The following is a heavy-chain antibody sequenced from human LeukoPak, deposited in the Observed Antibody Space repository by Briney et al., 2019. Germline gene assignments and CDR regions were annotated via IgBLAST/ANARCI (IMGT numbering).Heavy chain of an antibody. Sequence: SETLSLTCTVSGGSISSYYWSWIRQPPGKGLEWIGYIYYSGSTNYNPSLKSRVTISVDASKNQFSLKLSSVTAADTAVYYCASVGDYGGNRDAFDIWGQGTMVTVSS. J-gene: IGHJ3*02. CDR1: GGSISSYY. V-gene: IGHV4-59*01. CDR2: IYYSGST. CDR3: ASVGDYGGNRDAFDI. D-gene: IGHD4-23*01.